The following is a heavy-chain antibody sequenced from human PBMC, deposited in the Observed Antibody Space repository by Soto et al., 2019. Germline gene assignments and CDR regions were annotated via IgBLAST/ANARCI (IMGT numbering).Heavy chain of an antibody. CDR2: IYYSGST. J-gene: IGHJ5*02. CDR1: GGSISSYY. Sequence: QVQLQESGPGLVKPSETLSLTCTVSGGSISSYYWSWIRQPPGKGLEWIGYIYYSGSTNYNPSLKSRVTXXVXTXXNQFSLKLSSVTAADTAVYYCARASYSSSCMTFDPWGQGTLVTVSS. V-gene: IGHV4-59*01. D-gene: IGHD6-13*01. CDR3: ARASYSSSCMTFDP.